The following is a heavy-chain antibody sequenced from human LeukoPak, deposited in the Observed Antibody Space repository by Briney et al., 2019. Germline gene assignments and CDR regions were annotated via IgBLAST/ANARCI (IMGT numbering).Heavy chain of an antibody. CDR2: IKQDGSEK. CDR1: GFTFSSYW. CDR3: ARVEYYYDSSGYGP. V-gene: IGHV3-7*01. Sequence: GGSLRLSCAASGFTFSSYWMSWVRQAPGKGLEWVANIKQDGSEKYYVDSVKGRFTISRDNAKNSLYLQMNSLRAEDTAVYYCARVEYYYDSSGYGPWGQGTLVTVSS. D-gene: IGHD3-22*01. J-gene: IGHJ5*02.